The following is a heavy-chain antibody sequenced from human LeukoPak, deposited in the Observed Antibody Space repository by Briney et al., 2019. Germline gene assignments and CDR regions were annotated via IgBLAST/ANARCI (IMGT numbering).Heavy chain of an antibody. J-gene: IGHJ1*01. V-gene: IGHV3-48*04. CDR2: ISSSSSTI. Sequence: PGKSLRLSCAASGFTFSSYSMNWVRQAPGKGLEWVSYISSSSSTIYYADSVKGRFTISRDNAKNSLYLQMNSLRAEDTAVYYCARGYSRIRGAPGQHWGQGTLVTVSS. D-gene: IGHD3-10*01. CDR3: ARGYSRIRGAPGQH. CDR1: GFTFSSYS.